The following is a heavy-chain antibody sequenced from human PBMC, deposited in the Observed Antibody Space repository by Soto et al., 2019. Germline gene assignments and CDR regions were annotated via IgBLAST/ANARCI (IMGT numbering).Heavy chain of an antibody. V-gene: IGHV2-70*01. D-gene: IGHD3-22*01. CDR1: GFSLSTSGMC. J-gene: IGHJ4*02. CDR2: IDWDDDK. Sequence: SGPTLVNPTQTLTLTCTFSGFSLSTSGMCVSWIRQPPGKALEWLALIDWDDDKYYSTSLKTRLTISKDTSKNQVVLTMTNMDPVDTATYYCARNYYDSSVYYLPFDYWGQGTLVTVSS. CDR3: ARNYYDSSVYYLPFDY.